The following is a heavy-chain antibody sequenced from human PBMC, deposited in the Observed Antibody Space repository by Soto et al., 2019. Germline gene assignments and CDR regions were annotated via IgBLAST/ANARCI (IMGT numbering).Heavy chain of an antibody. D-gene: IGHD6-19*01. CDR3: AGLTYSSGWYGWFDP. CDR2: ISSSSSYI. Sequence: EVQLVESGGGLVKPGGSLRLSCAASGFTFSSYSMNWVRQAPGKGLEWVSSISSSSSYIYYADSVKGRFTISRDNAKNSLYLQMNSLRAEDTAVYYCAGLTYSSGWYGWFDPWGQGTLVTVSS. J-gene: IGHJ5*02. CDR1: GFTFSSYS. V-gene: IGHV3-21*01.